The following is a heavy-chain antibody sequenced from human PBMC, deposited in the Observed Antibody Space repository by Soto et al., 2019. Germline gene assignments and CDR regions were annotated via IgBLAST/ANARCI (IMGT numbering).Heavy chain of an antibody. D-gene: IGHD3-16*01. J-gene: IGHJ5*02. CDR3: ARVGGINWFDP. V-gene: IGHV4-39*07. CDR1: GGSISSSSYY. CDR2: IYYSGST. Sequence: SETLSLTCTVSGGSISSSSYYWGWIRQPPGKGLEWIGSIYYSGSTYYNPSLKSRVTISVDTSKNQFSLKLSSVTAADTAVYYCARVGGINWFDPWGQGTLVTVTS.